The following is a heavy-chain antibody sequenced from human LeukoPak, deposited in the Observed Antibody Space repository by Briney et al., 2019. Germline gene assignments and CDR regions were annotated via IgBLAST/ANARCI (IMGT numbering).Heavy chain of an antibody. CDR3: ARAIAAAEHY. V-gene: IGHV3-48*01. D-gene: IGHD6-13*01. J-gene: IGHJ4*02. CDR2: ISGSSSTI. Sequence: GGSLRLSCAASGFTFSTYSMNWVRQAPGKGLEWVSYISGSSSTIYYADSVKGRFTISRDNAKNSVHLQMNSLRAEDTAVYYCARAIAAAEHYWGQGTLVTVSS. CDR1: GFTFSTYS.